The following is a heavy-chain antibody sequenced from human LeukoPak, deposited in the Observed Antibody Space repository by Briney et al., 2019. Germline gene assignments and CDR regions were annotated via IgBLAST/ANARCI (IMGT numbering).Heavy chain of an antibody. CDR2: IYYSGST. CDR3: ARHRGYSPYYYYGMDV. D-gene: IGHD5-18*01. Sequence: SETLSLTCTVSGGSISSSSYYWGWMRQPPGKGLEWIGGIYYSGSTYYNPSLKSRVTISVDTSKNQFSLKLSSVTAADPAVYYCARHRGYSPYYYYGMDVWGQGTTVSVSS. J-gene: IGHJ6*02. V-gene: IGHV4-39*01. CDR1: GGSISSSSYY.